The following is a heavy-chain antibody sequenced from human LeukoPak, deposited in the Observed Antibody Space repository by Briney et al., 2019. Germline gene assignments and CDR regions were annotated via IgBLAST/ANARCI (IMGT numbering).Heavy chain of an antibody. CDR1: GGSISSGDYY. CDR2: IYYSGST. V-gene: IGHV4-30-4*01. Sequence: SETLSLTCTVSGGSISSGDYYWSWIRQPPGKGLEWIGYIYYSGSTYYNPSLKSRVTISVDTSKNQFSLRLNSVTAADTAMYYCARSHDHLWGNYPDYWGQGTLVTVSS. J-gene: IGHJ4*02. D-gene: IGHD3-16*02. CDR3: ARSHDHLWGNYPDY.